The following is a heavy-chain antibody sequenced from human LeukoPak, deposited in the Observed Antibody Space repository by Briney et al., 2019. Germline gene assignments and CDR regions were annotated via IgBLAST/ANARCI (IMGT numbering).Heavy chain of an antibody. CDR1: GFTFDDYA. CDR2: ISWNSGSI. V-gene: IGHV3-9*01. Sequence: PGRSLRLSCAASGFTFDDYAMHWVRQAPGKGLEWVSGISWNSGSIGYADSVKGRFTISRDNAKNSLYLQMNSLRAEDTAVYYCARRAYDSSGSNTRYFQHWGQGTLVTVSS. CDR3: ARRAYDSSGSNTRYFQH. D-gene: IGHD3-22*01. J-gene: IGHJ1*01.